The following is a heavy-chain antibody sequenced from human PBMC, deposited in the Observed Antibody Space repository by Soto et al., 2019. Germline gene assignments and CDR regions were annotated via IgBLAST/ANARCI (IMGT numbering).Heavy chain of an antibody. D-gene: IGHD5-12*01. CDR1: GFTFSSYS. J-gene: IGHJ4*02. CDR2: ISSSSSYI. V-gene: IGHV3-21*01. Sequence: EVQLVESGGGLVKPGGSLRLSCAASGFTFSSYSMNWVRQAPGKGLEWVSSISSSSSYIYYADSVKGRFTISRDNAKNSLYLQMNSLRAEDTAVYYCATLLDSGYAIFDYWGQGTLVTVSS. CDR3: ATLLDSGYAIFDY.